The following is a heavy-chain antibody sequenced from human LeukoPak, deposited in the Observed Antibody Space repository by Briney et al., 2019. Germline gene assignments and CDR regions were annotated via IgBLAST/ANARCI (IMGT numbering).Heavy chain of an antibody. CDR2: INSDGGST. Sequence: GGSLRLSCAASGFTFSTYWMHWVRQVPGKGLVWVSRINSDGGSTSYADSVKGRFTISRDNAKNTLYLQMNSLRAEDTSVYYCVRVTCTSTSCATVDYWGQGTLVTVSS. V-gene: IGHV3-74*01. CDR3: VRVTCTSTSCATVDY. CDR1: GFTFSTYW. J-gene: IGHJ4*02. D-gene: IGHD2-2*01.